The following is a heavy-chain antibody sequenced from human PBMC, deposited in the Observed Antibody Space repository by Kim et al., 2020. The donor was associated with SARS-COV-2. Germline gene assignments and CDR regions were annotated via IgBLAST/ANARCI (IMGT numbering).Heavy chain of an antibody. CDR3: ARNYGSGLSGGF. J-gene: IGHJ1*01. CDR2: IWYDGSNK. V-gene: IGHV3-33*01. D-gene: IGHD3-10*01. CDR1: GFTFSSYG. Sequence: GGSLRLSCAASGFTFSSYGMHWVRQAPGKGLEWVAVIWYDGSNKYYADSVKGRFTISRDNSKNTLYLQMNSLRAEDTAVYYCARNYGSGLSGGFWGQGTLVTVSS.